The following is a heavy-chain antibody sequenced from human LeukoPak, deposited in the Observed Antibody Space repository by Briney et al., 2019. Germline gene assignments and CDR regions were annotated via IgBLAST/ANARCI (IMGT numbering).Heavy chain of an antibody. V-gene: IGHV1-24*01. J-gene: IGHJ3*02. D-gene: IGHD3-10*01. CDR1: GYTLTELS. CDR3: ATADGSGSYYMGSDAFDI. CDR2: FDPEDGET. Sequence: ASVKVSCKVSGYTLTELSMHWVRQAPGKGLEWMGGFDPEDGETIYAQKFQGRVTMTEDTSTDTAYMELSSLRSVDTAVYYCATADGSGSYYMGSDAFDIWGQGTMVTVSS.